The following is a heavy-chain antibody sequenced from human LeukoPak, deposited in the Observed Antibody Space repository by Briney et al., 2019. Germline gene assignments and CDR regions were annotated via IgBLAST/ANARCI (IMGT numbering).Heavy chain of an antibody. Sequence: GRSLRLSCAASGFTFSSYAMHWVRQAPGKGLEWVAVISYDGSNKYYADSVKGRFTVSRDNSKNTLYLHMSSLRPEDTAVYYCATPGGTGWHPLDYWGQGTLVTVSS. J-gene: IGHJ4*02. D-gene: IGHD3/OR15-3a*01. CDR3: ATPGGTGWHPLDY. CDR2: ISYDGSNK. CDR1: GFTFSSYA. V-gene: IGHV3-30-3*01.